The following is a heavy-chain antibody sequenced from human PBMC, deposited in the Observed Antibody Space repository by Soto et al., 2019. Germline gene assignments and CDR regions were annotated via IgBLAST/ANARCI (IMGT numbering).Heavy chain of an antibody. CDR3: ARGRPEAAAGTLIGYFDL. CDR2: IIPILGIA. CDR1: GGTFSSYT. D-gene: IGHD6-13*01. Sequence: QVQLVQSGAEVKKPGSSVKVSCKASGGTFSSYTISWVRQAPGQGLEWMGRIIPILGIANYAQKFQGRVTITADXXTXTXXMELSSMRSEDTAVYYCARGRPEAAAGTLIGYFDLWGRGTLVTVSS. V-gene: IGHV1-69*02. J-gene: IGHJ2*01.